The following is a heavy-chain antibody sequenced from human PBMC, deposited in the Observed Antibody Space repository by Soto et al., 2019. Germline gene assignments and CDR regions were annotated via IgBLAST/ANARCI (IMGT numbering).Heavy chain of an antibody. V-gene: IGHV5-51*01. CDR1: GYSFTSYW. D-gene: IGHD5-18*01. CDR2: IYPGDSDT. J-gene: IGHJ6*03. Sequence: PGESLKISCKGSGYSFTSYWIGWVRQMPVKGLEWMGIIYPGDSDTRYSPSFQGQVTISADKSISTAYLQWSSLKASDTAMYYCARLDTAMVSIYYYYYMDVWGKGTTVTVSS. CDR3: ARLDTAMVSIYYYYYMDV.